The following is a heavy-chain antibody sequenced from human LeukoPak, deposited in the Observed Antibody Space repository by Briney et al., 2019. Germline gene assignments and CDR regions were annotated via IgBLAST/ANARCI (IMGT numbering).Heavy chain of an antibody. J-gene: IGHJ4*02. CDR3: ARYGGNGVDY. V-gene: IGHV3-11*03. CDR1: GFTFSDYY. D-gene: IGHD4-23*01. CDR2: TSSSSGYT. Sequence: GGSLRLSCAASGFTFSDYYMSWIRQAPGKGLEWVSYTSSSSGYTDYADSVKGRITISRDNAKNSLYLQMNSLRAEDTAVYYCARYGGNGVDYWGQGTLVTVSS.